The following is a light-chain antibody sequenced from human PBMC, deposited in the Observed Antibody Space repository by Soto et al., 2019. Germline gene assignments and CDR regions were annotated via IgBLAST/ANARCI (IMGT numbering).Light chain of an antibody. CDR3: QQYDSYRT. Sequence: DIQLTQSPSTLSASVGDRVTITCRPSQNISTSLAWYQQRSGRAPKLLIYDVSNLESGVPPRFSGSRSGAEFSVTIRGLQPDDFATYYCQQYDSYRTFGQGTTVEVK. CDR2: DVS. J-gene: IGKJ4*01. CDR1: QNISTS. V-gene: IGKV1-5*01.